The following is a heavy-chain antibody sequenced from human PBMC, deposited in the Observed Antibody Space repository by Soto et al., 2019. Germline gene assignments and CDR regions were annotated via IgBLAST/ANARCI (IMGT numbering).Heavy chain of an antibody. CDR2: ISAYNGNT. Sequence: ASVKVSCKASGYTFTSYGISWVRQAPGQGLEWKGWISAYNGNTNYAQKLQGRVTMTTDTSTSTAYMELRSLRSDDTAVYYCARYCSGGSCLYYYYGMDVWGQGTTVTVSS. J-gene: IGHJ6*02. D-gene: IGHD2-15*01. CDR1: GYTFTSYG. V-gene: IGHV1-18*01. CDR3: ARYCSGGSCLYYYYGMDV.